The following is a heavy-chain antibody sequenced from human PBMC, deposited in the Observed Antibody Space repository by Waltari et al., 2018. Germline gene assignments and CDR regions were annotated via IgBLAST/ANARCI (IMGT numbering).Heavy chain of an antibody. CDR3: VREYWFRMDV. Sequence: QVQLVESGGRLVKPGGSLRLSCEASGFTFSDDYMSWVRQAPGKGLEWGSKVSGSSSSVRYADSVKGRFTISRDNAKNLLFLQMNSLRAEDTAVYYCVREYWFRMDVWGQGTTVTVSS. V-gene: IGHV3-11*01. CDR2: VSGSSSSV. D-gene: IGHD2-15*01. J-gene: IGHJ6*02. CDR1: GFTFSDDY.